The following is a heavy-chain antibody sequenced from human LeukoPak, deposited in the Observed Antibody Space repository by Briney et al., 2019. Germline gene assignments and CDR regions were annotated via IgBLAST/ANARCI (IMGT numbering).Heavy chain of an antibody. Sequence: AGGSLRLSCAASGFTFSSYEMNCVRQAPGKGLEWVSYISSSGTTIYYTDSVKGRLTISRDNAKNSLYLQMNSLRGDNTSVYYWARAGGDTAVVFDAFDIWGQGTMVTVSS. CDR2: ISSSGTTI. D-gene: IGHD5-18*01. V-gene: IGHV3-48*03. CDR1: GFTFSSYE. CDR3: ARAGGDTAVVFDAFDI. J-gene: IGHJ3*02.